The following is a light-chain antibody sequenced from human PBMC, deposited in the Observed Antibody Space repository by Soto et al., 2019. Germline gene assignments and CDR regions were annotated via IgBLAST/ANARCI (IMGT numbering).Light chain of an antibody. V-gene: IGKV3-11*01. J-gene: IGKJ4*01. Sequence: EIVLTQSPTTLSLSEGESATLSCRASQSVVTYLAWYQHKPGQAPRLLICDASNRATGIPARFSGSGSGTDFTLSISSLEPEDFAVYYCQQRSTWPLTFGGGTKVDIK. CDR3: QQRSTWPLT. CDR1: QSVVTY. CDR2: DAS.